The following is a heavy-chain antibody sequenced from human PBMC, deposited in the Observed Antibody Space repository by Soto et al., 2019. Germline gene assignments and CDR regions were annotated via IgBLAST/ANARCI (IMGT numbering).Heavy chain of an antibody. D-gene: IGHD3-3*01. CDR3: ARDEPNSDFCRRGLDV. J-gene: IGHJ6*02. Sequence: EVQLVESGGGLVQPGGSLRLSCAASGFTFSSYWMHWVRQAPGKGLEWVSRINSDSSSTNYADSVKGRFTITRDNAKNTLYLQMNSLRAEDTAVYYCARDEPNSDFCRRGLDVWGQGTTVSVSS. CDR1: GFTFSSYW. V-gene: IGHV3-74*01. CDR2: INSDSSST.